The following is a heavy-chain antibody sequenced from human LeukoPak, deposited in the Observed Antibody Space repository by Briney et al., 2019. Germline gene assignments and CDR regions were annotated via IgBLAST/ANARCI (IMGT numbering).Heavy chain of an antibody. Sequence: SETLSLTCTVSGGSISSYYWSWIRQPPGKGLEWIGYIYYSGSTNYNPSLKSRVTISVDTSKNQFSLKLSSVTAADTAVYYCASQNYYGSGSYFDYWGQGTLVTVSS. CDR1: GGSISSYY. CDR3: ASQNYYGSGSYFDY. J-gene: IGHJ4*02. D-gene: IGHD3-10*01. V-gene: IGHV4-59*01. CDR2: IYYSGST.